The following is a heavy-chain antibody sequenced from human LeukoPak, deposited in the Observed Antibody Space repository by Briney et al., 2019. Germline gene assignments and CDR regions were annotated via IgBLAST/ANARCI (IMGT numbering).Heavy chain of an antibody. CDR1: GFTFSSYG. D-gene: IGHD6-13*01. V-gene: IGHV1-18*01. J-gene: IGHJ3*02. CDR3: ARDRGIAFDI. Sequence: PGGSLRLSCAASGFTFSSYGISWVRQAPGQGLEWMGWISDYNGKTSYAQKLQGRVTMTTDTSTSTAYMGLRSLRSDDTAVYYCARDRGIAFDIWGQGTMVTVSS. CDR2: ISDYNGKT.